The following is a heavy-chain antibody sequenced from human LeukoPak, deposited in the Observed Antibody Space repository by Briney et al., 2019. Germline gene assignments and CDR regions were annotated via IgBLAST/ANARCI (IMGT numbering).Heavy chain of an antibody. CDR2: INHSGST. J-gene: IGHJ5*02. Sequence: SETLSLTCAVYGGSFSGYYWSWIRQPPGKGLEWIGEINHSGSTNYNPSLKSRVTISVDTSKNQFSLKLSSVTAADTAVYYCARAVGGLRSWGQGTLVTVSS. CDR3: ARAVGGLRS. V-gene: IGHV4-34*01. CDR1: GGSFSGYY.